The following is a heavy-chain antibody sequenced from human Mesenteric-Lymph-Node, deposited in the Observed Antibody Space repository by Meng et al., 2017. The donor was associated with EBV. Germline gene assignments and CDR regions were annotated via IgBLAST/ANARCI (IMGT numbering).Heavy chain of an antibody. J-gene: IGHJ4*02. CDR3: ATGWGKANY. V-gene: IGHV4-34*12. CDR1: SDTFRGYY. D-gene: IGHD3-16*01. CDR2: VIHSGNT. Sequence: VQPRLGRPGLFMSSETLAFACYFCSDTFRGYYWRWIRQPPGRGLEWIEDVIHSGNTSFSPSLTSRVTISVDTSKRQFSLKLRSMTAADTAVYYCATGWGKANYWGQGTLVTVSS.